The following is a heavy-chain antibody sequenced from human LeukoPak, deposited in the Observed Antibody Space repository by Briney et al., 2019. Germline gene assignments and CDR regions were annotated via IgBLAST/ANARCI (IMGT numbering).Heavy chain of an antibody. Sequence: PGGSLRLFCAASGFTFSSYSMNWIRQAPGKGLEWVSSISSSSSYIYYADSVKGRFTISRDNAKNSLYLQMNSLRAEDTAVYYCARDSVTIFGVVIKADYWGQGTLVTVSS. V-gene: IGHV3-21*01. J-gene: IGHJ4*02. CDR2: ISSSSSYI. CDR3: ARDSVTIFGVVIKADY. CDR1: GFTFSSYS. D-gene: IGHD3-3*01.